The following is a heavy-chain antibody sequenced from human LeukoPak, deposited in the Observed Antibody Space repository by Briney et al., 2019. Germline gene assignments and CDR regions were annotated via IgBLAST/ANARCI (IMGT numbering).Heavy chain of an antibody. J-gene: IGHJ6*02. Sequence: ASVKVSCKASGYTFTGYYMHWVRQAPGQGLEWMGWINPNSGGTNYAQKFQGWVTMTRDTSISTAYMELSRLRSDDTAVYYCARDGLSYSSSWFNYYYYGMDVWGQGTTATVSS. D-gene: IGHD6-13*01. CDR3: ARDGLSYSSSWFNYYYYGMDV. V-gene: IGHV1-2*04. CDR1: GYTFTGYY. CDR2: INPNSGGT.